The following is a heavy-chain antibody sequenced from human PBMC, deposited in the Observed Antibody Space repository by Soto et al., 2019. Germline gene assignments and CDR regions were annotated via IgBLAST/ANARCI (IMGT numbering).Heavy chain of an antibody. D-gene: IGHD3-3*01. V-gene: IGHV4-59*01. CDR3: ARGITIFGVAYDY. J-gene: IGHJ4*02. CDR2: IYYSGST. CDR1: GGSISSYY. Sequence: SETLSLTCTVSGGSISSYYWSWIRQPPGKGLEWIGYIYYSGSTNYNPSLQSRVTISVDTSKNQFSLKLSSVTAADTAVYYCARGITIFGVAYDYWGQGTLVTVSS.